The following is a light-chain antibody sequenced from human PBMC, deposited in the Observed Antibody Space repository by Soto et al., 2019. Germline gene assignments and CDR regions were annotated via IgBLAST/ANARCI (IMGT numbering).Light chain of an antibody. Sequence: EVVMTQSPATLSVSPGERATLSCRAIQIISSNLAWYQQKPGQAPRLLVYGAFTRATGIPARFSGSGSGTEFTLTISRLGPEDFAVYYCQQYGTSPQITFGQGTRLEIK. CDR3: QQYGTSPQIT. V-gene: IGKV3-15*01. CDR2: GAF. CDR1: QIISSN. J-gene: IGKJ5*01.